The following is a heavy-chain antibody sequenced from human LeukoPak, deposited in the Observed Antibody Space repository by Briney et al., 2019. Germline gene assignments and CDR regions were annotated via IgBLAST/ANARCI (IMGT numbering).Heavy chain of an antibody. CDR1: GYTFTDYY. CDR2: LNPNSGDT. V-gene: IGHV1-2*02. Sequence: ASVKVSCKASGYTFTDYYMHWVRQAPGRGLEWMGWLNPNSGDTNYAQKFQGRVSMTRDTSISTAYMELSRLRADDTAVYYCAREGRGWAFDIWGQGTMVTVSS. D-gene: IGHD2-15*01. J-gene: IGHJ3*02. CDR3: AREGRGWAFDI.